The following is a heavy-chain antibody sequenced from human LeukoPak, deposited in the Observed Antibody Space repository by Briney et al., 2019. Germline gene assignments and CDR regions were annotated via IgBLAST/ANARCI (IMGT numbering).Heavy chain of an antibody. V-gene: IGHV4-34*01. CDR2: INHSGST. D-gene: IGHD3-22*01. J-gene: IGHJ3*02. CDR3: ARRLLKCAFDI. Sequence: SETLSLTCAVYGGSFSGYYWSWIRQPPGKGLEWIGEINHSGSTNYNPSLKSRVTISVDTSKNQFSLKLSSVTAADTAVYYCARRLLKCAFDIWGQGTMVTVSS. CDR1: GGSFSGYY.